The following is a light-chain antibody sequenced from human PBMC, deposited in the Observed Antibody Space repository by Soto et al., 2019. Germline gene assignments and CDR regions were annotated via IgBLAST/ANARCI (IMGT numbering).Light chain of an antibody. V-gene: IGKV1-27*01. CDR1: QGIAPY. CDR3: QKYNSAPLT. J-gene: IGKJ4*01. CDR2: ATS. Sequence: DVQMTQXPSSLTAFVGDRVTITCRASQGIAPYLAWFQQKPGKVPKLLIYATSTLQSGVPSRFSXXXXXXXXXXTINSLQPEDVGTYYCQKYNSAPLTFGGGTKVEIK.